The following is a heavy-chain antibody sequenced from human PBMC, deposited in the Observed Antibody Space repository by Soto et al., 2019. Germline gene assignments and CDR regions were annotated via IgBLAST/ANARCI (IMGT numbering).Heavy chain of an antibody. CDR2: IYHSGST. Sequence: QVQLQESGPGLVKPSGTLSLTCAVSGGSISSSNWWSWVRQPPGKGLEWIGEIYHSGSTNYNPSLKSRVTISVDKSKXQFSXKLXXXTXXXXAVXXXXXXXXXXXGFDXWGQGTLVTVSS. V-gene: IGHV4-4*02. CDR1: GGSISSSNW. J-gene: IGHJ5*02. CDR3: XXXXXXXXGFDX.